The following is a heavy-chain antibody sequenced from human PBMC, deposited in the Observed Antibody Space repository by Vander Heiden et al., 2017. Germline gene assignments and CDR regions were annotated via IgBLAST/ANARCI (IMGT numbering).Heavy chain of an antibody. V-gene: IGHV3-74*03. D-gene: IGHD1-1*01. Sequence: EVQLVESGGGLVQPGGSLRRSCAASGFSFSADWMHWVRQAPGEGLVWVSRINRDGSSPSYADSVKGRFAISRDNAKNTLYLQMNSLRAEDTAVYYCLEETSASVGYWGQGILVTVSS. CDR1: GFSFSADW. J-gene: IGHJ4*02. CDR3: LEETSASVGY. CDR2: INRDGSSP.